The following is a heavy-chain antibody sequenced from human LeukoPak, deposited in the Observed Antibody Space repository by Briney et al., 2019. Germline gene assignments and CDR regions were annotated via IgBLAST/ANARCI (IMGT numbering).Heavy chain of an antibody. Sequence: GASVKVSRKASGYTFTGYYMHWVRQAPGQGLEWMGWINPNSGGTNYAQKFQGRVTMTRDTSISTAYMELSRLRSDDTAVYYCARDGRKYSSSWYYFDYWGQGTLVTVSS. D-gene: IGHD6-13*01. V-gene: IGHV1-2*02. CDR3: ARDGRKYSSSWYYFDY. CDR2: INPNSGGT. J-gene: IGHJ4*02. CDR1: GYTFTGYY.